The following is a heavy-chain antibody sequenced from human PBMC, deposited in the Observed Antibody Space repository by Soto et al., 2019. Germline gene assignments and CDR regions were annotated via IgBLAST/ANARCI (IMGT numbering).Heavy chain of an antibody. V-gene: IGHV3-23*01. D-gene: IGHD3-10*01. J-gene: IGHJ4*02. CDR1: GFTFNNYT. CDR2: ISITGSNR. CDR3: AKPLYASGSPGY. Sequence: GGSLRLSCAASGFTFNNYTMSWVRQTPGKGLEWVSTISITGSNRYHGDSVKGRFTISRDNSKNILYLQMNSLRVDDTAVYYCAKPLYASGSPGYWGQGTLVTVSS.